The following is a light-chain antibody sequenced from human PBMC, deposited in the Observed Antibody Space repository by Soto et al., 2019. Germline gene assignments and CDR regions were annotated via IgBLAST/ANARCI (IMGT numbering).Light chain of an antibody. CDR3: QQYNSHSYT. V-gene: IGKV1-5*03. CDR1: QSISSW. J-gene: IGKJ2*01. CDR2: KAS. Sequence: DIQMTQSPSTLSASVGDRVIITCWASQSISSWLAWYQQKPGKAPKLLIYKASSLESGVPSRFSGSGSGTEFTLTISSLQPDDFATYYCQQYNSHSYTFGQGTKLEIK.